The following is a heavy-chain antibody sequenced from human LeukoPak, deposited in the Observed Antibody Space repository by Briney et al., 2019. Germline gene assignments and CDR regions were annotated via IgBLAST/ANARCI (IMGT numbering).Heavy chain of an antibody. D-gene: IGHD3-22*01. CDR2: IYTSGST. CDR3: ARGPYSYDSSGAFDI. Sequence: SETLSLTCTFSGGSVSSYYWSWIRQPAGKGLEWIGRIYTSGSTNYNPSLKSRVTMSVDTSKNQFSLKLSSVTAADTAVYFCARGPYSYDSSGAFDIWGQGTMVTVSS. J-gene: IGHJ3*02. V-gene: IGHV4-4*07. CDR1: GGSVSSYY.